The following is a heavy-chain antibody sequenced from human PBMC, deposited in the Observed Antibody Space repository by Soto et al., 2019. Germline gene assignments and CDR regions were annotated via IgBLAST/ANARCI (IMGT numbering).Heavy chain of an antibody. CDR3: ARDLAKGGGSAGFDY. V-gene: IGHV1-2*02. Sequence: ASVNVSCKASGYTFTVYYMHWVRQAPVQGLEWMGWINPKSGGTMYPQKFQGRVTMTWDTSISTAYMALTRLRSDDTAVYYCARDLAKGGGSAGFDYWGQGTLVTAPQ. D-gene: IGHD1-26*01. J-gene: IGHJ4*02. CDR1: GYTFTVYY. CDR2: INPKSGGT.